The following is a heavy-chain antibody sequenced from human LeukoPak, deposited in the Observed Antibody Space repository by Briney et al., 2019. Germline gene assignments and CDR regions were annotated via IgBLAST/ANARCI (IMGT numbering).Heavy chain of an antibody. CDR1: GITLSNYG. Sequence: SGGSLRLSCAVSGITLSNYGMSWVRQAPGKGLEWVAGISDSGGSTKYADSVKGRFTISRDNPKNTLYLQMNSLRVEGTAVYFCAKRGVVIRVILVGFHKEAYYFDSWGQGALVTVSS. D-gene: IGHD3-22*01. CDR2: ISDSGGST. J-gene: IGHJ4*02. V-gene: IGHV3-23*01. CDR3: AKRGVVIRVILVGFHKEAYYFDS.